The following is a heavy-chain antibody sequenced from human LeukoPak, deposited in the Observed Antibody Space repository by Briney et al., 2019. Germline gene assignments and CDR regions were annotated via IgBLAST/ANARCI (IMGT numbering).Heavy chain of an antibody. V-gene: IGHV3-30-3*01. CDR3: AREIGSDFPLDY. Sequence: GRSLRLPCAASGFTFSSYAMHWARQAPGKGLEWVAVISYDGSNKYYADSVKGRFTISRDNSKNTLYLQMNSLRAEDTAVYYCAREIGSDFPLDYWGQGTLVTVSS. D-gene: IGHD2-15*01. J-gene: IGHJ4*02. CDR2: ISYDGSNK. CDR1: GFTFSSYA.